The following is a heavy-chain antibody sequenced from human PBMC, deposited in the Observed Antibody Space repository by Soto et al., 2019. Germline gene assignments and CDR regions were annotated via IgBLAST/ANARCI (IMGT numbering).Heavy chain of an antibody. CDR2: IWYDESNK. CDR3: ARDLHSSGWYPRSPDF. Sequence: PGGSLRLSCAASGFTLSSYGMHWVRQAPGKGLEWVAVIWYDESNKNYADSVKGRFTISRDNSKNTLYVQMNSLRAEDTAVYYCARDLHSSGWYPRSPDFWGQGTLVTVSS. D-gene: IGHD6-19*01. J-gene: IGHJ4*02. CDR1: GFTLSSYG. V-gene: IGHV3-33*01.